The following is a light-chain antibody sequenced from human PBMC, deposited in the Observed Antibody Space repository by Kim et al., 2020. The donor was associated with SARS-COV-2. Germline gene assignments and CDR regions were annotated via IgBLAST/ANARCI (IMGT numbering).Light chain of an antibody. CDR3: QQYNSYLYT. Sequence: DIQMTQSPSTLSASVGDRVTITCRASQSISSWLAWYQQTPGKAPKLLIYKASSLESGVPSRFSGSGSGTEFTLTISSLQPDDFATYSCQQYNSYLYTFGQGTKLEI. V-gene: IGKV1-5*03. CDR1: QSISSW. J-gene: IGKJ2*01. CDR2: KAS.